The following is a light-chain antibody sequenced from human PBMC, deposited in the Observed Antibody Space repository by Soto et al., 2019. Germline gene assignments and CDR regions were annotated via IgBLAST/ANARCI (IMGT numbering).Light chain of an antibody. CDR1: SSDVGSYYL. CDR3: CSYAGSITFLV. J-gene: IGLJ2*01. Sequence: QSALTQPASVSGSPGQSITISCTGTSSDVGSYYLVSWYQQHPGKAPKLMIYEVSKRPSGVSDRFSGSKSGTSASLTISGLQAEDEADYYCCSYAGSITFLVFGGGTKVTVL. V-gene: IGLV2-23*02. CDR2: EVS.